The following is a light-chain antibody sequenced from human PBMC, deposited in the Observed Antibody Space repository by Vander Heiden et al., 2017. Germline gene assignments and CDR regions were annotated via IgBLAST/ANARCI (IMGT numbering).Light chain of an antibody. Sequence: SYVLTQPPSVSVAPGQTARITCGGNNIGSRSVHWYQQKPGQAPVRGGEEDSDRPSGIPERFSCSNAGNTAKLNMSRVEAGDEADYYGQVWDSSSDHWVFGGGTKLTVL. CDR1: NIGSRS. CDR3: QVWDSSSDHWV. V-gene: IGLV3-21*02. J-gene: IGLJ2*01. CDR2: EDS.